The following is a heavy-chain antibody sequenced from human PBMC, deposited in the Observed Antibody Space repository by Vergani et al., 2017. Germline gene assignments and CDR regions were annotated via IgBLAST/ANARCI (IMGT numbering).Heavy chain of an antibody. CDR3: VKGAGSYEYFFDS. Sequence: EVQLLESGGSLKQPGGSVRLSCAASGFTFSTYAMHWVRQAPGNGLEWVSALTCGGGSTYYADSFKGRFIISRDNSKVTLYLQINSLRPEDTATYYCVKGAGSYEYFFDSWGQGTLVTVSS. D-gene: IGHD1-26*01. V-gene: IGHV3-23*01. CDR2: LTCGGGST. J-gene: IGHJ4*02. CDR1: GFTFSTYA.